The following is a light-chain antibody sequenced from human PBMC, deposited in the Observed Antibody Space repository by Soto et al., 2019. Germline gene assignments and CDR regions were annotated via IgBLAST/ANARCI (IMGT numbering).Light chain of an antibody. V-gene: IGLV8-61*01. CDR1: SGSVSTSHY. Sequence: QTVVTQESSFSVSPGGTVTLTCGLSSGSVSTSHYPSWYHQTPGQAPRTLIYSTNTRSSGVPHRFSGSILGNKAALTITGAQTDDESDYYCLLYMGSAIWLFGGGTKLTVL. CDR2: STN. J-gene: IGLJ2*01. CDR3: LLYMGSAIWL.